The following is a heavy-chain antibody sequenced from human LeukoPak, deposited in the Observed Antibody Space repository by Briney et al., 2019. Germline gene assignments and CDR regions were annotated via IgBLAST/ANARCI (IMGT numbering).Heavy chain of an antibody. CDR1: GYSISSGYY. CDR2: IYHSGST. Sequence: SETLSLTCTVSGYSISSGYYWGWIRQPPGKGLEWIGSIYHSGSTNYNPSLKSRVTISVDTSKNQFSLKLSSVTAADTAVYYCARAVRYYYDSSGYPQKSDPEFDYWGQGTLVTVSS. J-gene: IGHJ4*02. V-gene: IGHV4-38-2*02. D-gene: IGHD3-22*01. CDR3: ARAVRYYYDSSGYPQKSDPEFDY.